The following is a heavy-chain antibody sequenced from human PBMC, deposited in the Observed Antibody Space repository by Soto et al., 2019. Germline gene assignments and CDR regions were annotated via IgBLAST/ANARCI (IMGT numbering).Heavy chain of an antibody. CDR3: ARGRSSVPDRRGIGYYGLDV. D-gene: IGHD3-3*01. CDR2: INHSGIT. Sequence: QVQLQQWGAEVLKPSETLSLTCVVNGGSFSGYYWTWIRQPPGKGLEWIGDINHSGITDSNPSLESRVTISVDMSKNQVSLSVNSVTAADTAVYYCARGRSSVPDRRGIGYYGLDVWGQGTTVTVSS. CDR1: GGSFSGYY. V-gene: IGHV4-34*01. J-gene: IGHJ6*02.